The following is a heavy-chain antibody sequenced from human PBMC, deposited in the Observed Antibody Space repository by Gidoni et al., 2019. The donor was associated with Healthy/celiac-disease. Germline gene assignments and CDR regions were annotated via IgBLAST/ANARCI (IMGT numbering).Heavy chain of an antibody. D-gene: IGHD2-15*01. Sequence: EVQLVESGGGLVKPGGSLRLSCAASGFPFSNAWISWFRQAPGKGLEWVGRIKSKTDGGTTDYAAPVKGRFTISRDDSKNTLYLQMNSLKTEDTAVYYCTRGYCSGGSCYIPAKPGNYWGQGTLVTVSS. CDR3: TRGYCSGGSCYIPAKPGNY. CDR2: IKSKTDGGTT. CDR1: GFPFSNAW. V-gene: IGHV3-15*01. J-gene: IGHJ4*02.